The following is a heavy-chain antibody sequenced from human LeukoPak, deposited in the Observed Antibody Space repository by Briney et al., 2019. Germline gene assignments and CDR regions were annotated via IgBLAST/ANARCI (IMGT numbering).Heavy chain of an antibody. CDR2: MSPDSGNT. CDR3: ARVSMRVRGARRFDP. Sequence: ASEKVSCKASGYTFTSYDVNWVRQATGQGLEWMGWMSPDSGNTGYAQKFQGRVTMTRDTSISTAYLDLSSLTSEDTAVYYCARVSMRVRGARRFDPWGQGTLVTVSS. CDR1: GYTFTSYD. V-gene: IGHV1-8*01. J-gene: IGHJ5*02. D-gene: IGHD3-10*01.